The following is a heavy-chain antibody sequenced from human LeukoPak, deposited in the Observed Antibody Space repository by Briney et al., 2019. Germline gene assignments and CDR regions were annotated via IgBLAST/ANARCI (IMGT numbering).Heavy chain of an antibody. Sequence: GGSLRLSCAASGFTFSTYAMSWVRQAPGKGLEWVSAISGSGGSTYYADSVRGRFTISRDNSKNTVYLQMNSLRAEDTAVYYCAKAPTKEEEWLLLNYFDYWGQGTLVTVSS. CDR2: ISGSGGST. J-gene: IGHJ4*02. CDR1: GFTFSTYA. D-gene: IGHD3-22*01. V-gene: IGHV3-23*01. CDR3: AKAPTKEEEWLLLNYFDY.